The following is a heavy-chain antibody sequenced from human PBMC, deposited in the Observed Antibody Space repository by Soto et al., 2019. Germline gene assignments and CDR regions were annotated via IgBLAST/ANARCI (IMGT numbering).Heavy chain of an antibody. CDR1: GGSVSSGSYY. Sequence: SETLSLTCTVSGGSVSSGSYYWSWIRQPPGKGLEWIGYIYYSGSTNYNPSLKSRVTISVDTSKNQFSLKLSSVTAADTAVYYCARLYYYYDSSPLVDWGQGTLVTVSS. J-gene: IGHJ4*02. CDR2: IYYSGST. V-gene: IGHV4-61*01. D-gene: IGHD3-22*01. CDR3: ARLYYYYDSSPLVD.